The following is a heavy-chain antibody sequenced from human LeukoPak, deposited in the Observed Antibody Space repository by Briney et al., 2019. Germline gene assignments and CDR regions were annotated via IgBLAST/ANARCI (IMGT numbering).Heavy chain of an antibody. CDR1: GFSLTTSGVG. J-gene: IGHJ4*02. CDR3: AHRLPSGAPWAFGYFDY. CDR2: IYWDDDK. V-gene: IGHV2-5*02. D-gene: IGHD3-3*01. Sequence: ESGPTLVKPPQTLTLTCTFSGFSLTTSGVGVGWIRQPPGKALEWLAVIYWDDDKRYSPSLKSRLTITKDTSKNQVVLTVTNIDPVDTATYYCAHRLPSGAPWAFGYFDYWGQGTLVTVSS.